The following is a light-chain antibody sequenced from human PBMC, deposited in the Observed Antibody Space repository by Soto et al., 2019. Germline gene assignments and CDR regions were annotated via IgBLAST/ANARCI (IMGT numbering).Light chain of an antibody. J-gene: IGLJ3*02. CDR3: QVWDSSSDHWV. CDR2: YDS. Sequence: SYVLTQPPSVSVAPGETARITCGGNNIGTKSVHWYQQKPGQAPVLVISYDSDRPSGIPERFSGSNSGNTATLTISRVEAGDEADYYCQVWDSSSDHWVFGGGTKLTVL. CDR1: NIGTKS. V-gene: IGLV3-21*04.